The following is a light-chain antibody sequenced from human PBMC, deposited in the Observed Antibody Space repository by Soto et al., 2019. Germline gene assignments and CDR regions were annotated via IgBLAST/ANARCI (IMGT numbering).Light chain of an antibody. V-gene: IGLV1-40*01. CDR2: NNI. J-gene: IGLJ2*01. CDR3: QSYDTMLSSPGV. CDR1: SSNIGAGYD. Sequence: QSVLTQPPSVSGAPGQRVTISCTGSSSNIGAGYDVHWYQQLPGTAPKLLIYNNINRPSGVPDRFSGSKSGTLASLAITGLQAEDEADYYCQSYDTMLSSPGVFGGGTKLTVL.